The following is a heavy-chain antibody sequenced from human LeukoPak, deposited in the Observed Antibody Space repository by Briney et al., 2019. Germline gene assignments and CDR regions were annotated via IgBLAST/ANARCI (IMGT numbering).Heavy chain of an antibody. CDR3: APTLGSRDNWFDP. J-gene: IGHJ5*02. D-gene: IGHD1-26*01. Sequence: GASVKVSCKASGYTFTGYYMHWVRQAPGQGLEWMGWINLNSGGTNYAQKFQGRVTMTRDTSISTAYMELSRLRSDDTAVYYCAPTLGSRDNWFDPWGQGTLVTVSS. CDR2: INLNSGGT. CDR1: GYTFTGYY. V-gene: IGHV1-2*02.